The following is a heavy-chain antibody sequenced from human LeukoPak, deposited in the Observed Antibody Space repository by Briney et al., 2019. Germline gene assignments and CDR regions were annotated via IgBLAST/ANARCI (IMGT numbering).Heavy chain of an antibody. CDR1: DGFLSGYS. J-gene: IGHJ4*02. Sequence: NTSETLSLTCAVYDGFLSGYSWSWIRQPPGKGLEWIGELNHSGSTNYNPSLKSRVTISVDTSKNQFSLKLSSVTAADSAFYYCARVPGRPAAVFDYWGQGTLVTVSS. V-gene: IGHV4-34*01. CDR3: ARVPGRPAAVFDY. D-gene: IGHD2-2*01. CDR2: LNHSGST.